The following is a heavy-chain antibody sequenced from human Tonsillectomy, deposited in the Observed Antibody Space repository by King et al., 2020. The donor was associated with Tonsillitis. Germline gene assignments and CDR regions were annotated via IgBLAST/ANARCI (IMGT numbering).Heavy chain of an antibody. J-gene: IGHJ4*02. CDR2: IYASGYT. CDR1: GGSISSYY. CDR3: ARDKGGSSSYYTPVDH. D-gene: IGHD3-22*01. Sequence: VQLQESGPGLVKASETLSLTCTVSGGSISSYYWTWIRQPAGQGLEGIGRIYASGYTNYDPSLNGRVTMSVDTSKNQFSLRLSSVTAADTAVYYCARDKGGSSSYYTPVDHWGQGTLVTVSS. V-gene: IGHV4-4*07.